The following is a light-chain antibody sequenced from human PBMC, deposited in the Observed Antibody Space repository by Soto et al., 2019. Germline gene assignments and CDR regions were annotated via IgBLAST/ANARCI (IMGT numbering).Light chain of an antibody. V-gene: IGKV3-20*01. Sequence: IVLTQSPDTLSLSPGEGATLSCRASHSVSGRYLAWYQQKPGQAPRLLIYDASSRATGIPDRFSGSGSGTDFTLTISSLEPEDSAVYYWQQYGSSPLLTFGGGTKVEIK. CDR2: DAS. J-gene: IGKJ4*01. CDR1: HSVSGRY. CDR3: QQYGSSPLLT.